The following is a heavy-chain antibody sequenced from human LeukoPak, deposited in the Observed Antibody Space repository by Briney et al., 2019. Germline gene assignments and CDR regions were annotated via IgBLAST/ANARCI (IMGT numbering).Heavy chain of an antibody. CDR2: IKQDGSEK. Sequence: GGSLRLSCAASGFTFSSYWMSWVRQAPGKGLEWVAIIKQDGSEKYYVDSVKGRFTISRDNAKNSLYLQMNSLRAEDTAAYYCARDRGVLRYFDWLFLIDYWGQGTLVTVSS. CDR1: GFTFSSYW. CDR3: ARDRGVLRYFDWLFLIDY. V-gene: IGHV3-7*01. D-gene: IGHD3-9*01. J-gene: IGHJ4*02.